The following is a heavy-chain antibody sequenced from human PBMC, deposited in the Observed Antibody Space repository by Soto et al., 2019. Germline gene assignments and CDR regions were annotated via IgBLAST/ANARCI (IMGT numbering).Heavy chain of an antibody. CDR2: INSDGSST. Sequence: PGGSLRLSCAASGFTFSSYWMHWVRQAPGKGLVWVSRINSDGSSTSYADSVKGRFTISRDNAKNTLYLQMNSLRAEDTAVYYWARVRGLRYFDYWGQGTLVTASS. CDR1: GFTFSSYW. J-gene: IGHJ4*02. V-gene: IGHV3-74*01. CDR3: ARVRGLRYFDY. D-gene: IGHD3-16*01.